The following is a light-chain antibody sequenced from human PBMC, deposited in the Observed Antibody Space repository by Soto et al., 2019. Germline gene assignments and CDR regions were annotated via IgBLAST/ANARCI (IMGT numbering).Light chain of an antibody. V-gene: IGLV2-14*01. CDR3: SSYTSGSTYV. Sequence: QSVLTQPASVSGSPGQSITISCTGTSSDVGGYNYVSWYQQHPGKAPKLMIYEVSNRPSGVSNRFSGSKSGNTAALTIAGLQAEDEAEYYCSSYTSGSTYVFGTGTKVTVL. CDR1: SSDVGGYNY. J-gene: IGLJ1*01. CDR2: EVS.